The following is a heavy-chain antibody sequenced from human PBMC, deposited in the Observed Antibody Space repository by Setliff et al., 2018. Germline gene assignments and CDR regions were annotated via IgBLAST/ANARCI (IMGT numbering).Heavy chain of an antibody. CDR3: AKGGQWLPFPLDH. D-gene: IGHD3-16*01. Sequence: PGGSLKLSCAASGFTFSGSAVHWVRQASGKGLEWVGRIRRNADNRAPIYAASVKGRFTISRDDSKNTAYLQMNSLRDDDTAVYYCAKGGQWLPFPLDHLGQGTLVTVSS. CDR2: IRRNADNRAP. J-gene: IGHJ4*02. CDR1: GFTFSGSA. V-gene: IGHV3-73*01.